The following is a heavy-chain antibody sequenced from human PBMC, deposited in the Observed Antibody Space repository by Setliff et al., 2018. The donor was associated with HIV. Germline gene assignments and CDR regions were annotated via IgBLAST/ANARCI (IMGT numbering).Heavy chain of an antibody. D-gene: IGHD3-22*01. CDR2: INPRGGST. V-gene: IGHV1-46*01. J-gene: IGHJ5*02. Sequence: PSVKVSCKASGYIFIDYYMHWVRQAPGQGLEWMGMINPRGGSTSYAQNFQGRVTMTRDTSTHTVYMELSSLRSEDTAVYYCAKDDRYYYDTSDSPSNWFDPWGQGSLVTVSS. CDR3: AKDDRYYYDTSDSPSNWFDP. CDR1: GYIFIDYY.